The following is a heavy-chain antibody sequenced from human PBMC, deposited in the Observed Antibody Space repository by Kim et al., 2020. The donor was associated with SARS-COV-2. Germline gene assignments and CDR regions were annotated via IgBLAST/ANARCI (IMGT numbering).Heavy chain of an antibody. J-gene: IGHJ6*02. CDR3: ARVEQWLVLSYYYYGMDV. CDR1: GYTFTSYA. CDR2: INTNTGNP. D-gene: IGHD6-19*01. Sequence: ASVKVSCKASGYTFTSYAMNWVRQAPGQGLEWMGWINTNTGNPTYAQGFTGRFVFSLDTSVSTAYLQISSLKAEDTAVYYCARVEQWLVLSYYYYGMDVWGQGTTVTVSS. V-gene: IGHV7-4-1*02.